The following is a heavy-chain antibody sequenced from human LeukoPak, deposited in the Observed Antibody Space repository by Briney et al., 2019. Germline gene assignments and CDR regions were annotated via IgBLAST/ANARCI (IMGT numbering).Heavy chain of an antibody. CDR2: ISGSGGST. CDR3: AKDEITIFGEARYNWFDP. CDR1: GFTFSSYA. V-gene: IGHV3-23*01. Sequence: GGSLRLSCAASGFTFSSYAMSWVRQAPGKGLEWVSAISGSGGSTYYADSVKGRFTISRDNSKNTLYLQMNSLRAEDTAVYYCAKDEITIFGEARYNWFDPWGQGTLVTISS. J-gene: IGHJ5*02. D-gene: IGHD3-3*01.